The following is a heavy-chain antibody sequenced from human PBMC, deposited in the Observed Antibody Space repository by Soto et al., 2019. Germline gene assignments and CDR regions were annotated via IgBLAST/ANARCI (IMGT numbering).Heavy chain of an antibody. CDR2: MDPNSGST. D-gene: IGHD3-3*01. V-gene: IGHV1-8*01. J-gene: IGHJ6*02. Sequence: QAQLVQSGAEVKKPGASVKVSCKASGYTFTSYDINWVRQAPGQGLEWLGWMDPNSGSTGYAQNFQGRVTMTRNISINTAHMELSSLRSEDTAVYYCARERKFDFWRKGLDVWGRGTTVTVSS. CDR3: ARERKFDFWRKGLDV. CDR1: GYTFTSYD.